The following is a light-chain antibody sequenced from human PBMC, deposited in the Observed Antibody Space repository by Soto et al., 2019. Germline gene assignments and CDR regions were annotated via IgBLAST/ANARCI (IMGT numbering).Light chain of an antibody. J-gene: IGKJ1*01. CDR3: QQYGSSPWT. Sequence: ETVLTQSPGTLSLSPGERATLSFTASQSVSTNLAWYQQKPGQAPRLLIYGASSRATGIPDRFSGSGSGTDFTLTISRLEPEDFAVYYCQQYGSSPWTFGQGTKVDIK. CDR1: QSVSTN. V-gene: IGKV3-20*01. CDR2: GAS.